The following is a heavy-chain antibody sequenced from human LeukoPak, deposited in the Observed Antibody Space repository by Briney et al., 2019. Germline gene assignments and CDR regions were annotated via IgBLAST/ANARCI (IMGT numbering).Heavy chain of an antibody. CDR1: GFTFSSYG. CDR2: IWFDGKNE. Sequence: GGSLRLSCAASGFTFSSYGMHWVRQAPGRGREWVADIWFDGKNEHFADSVKGRFTISRDNSKNTMYLQINSLRAEDTAVYYCARDRHCANGVCHSPPGMDVWGQGTTVTVSS. J-gene: IGHJ6*02. V-gene: IGHV3-33*01. CDR3: ARDRHCANGVCHSPPGMDV. D-gene: IGHD2-8*01.